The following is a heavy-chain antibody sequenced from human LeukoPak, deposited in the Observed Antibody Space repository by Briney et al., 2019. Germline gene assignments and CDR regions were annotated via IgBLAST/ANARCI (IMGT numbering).Heavy chain of an antibody. CDR2: INPNSGGT. Sequence: ASVKVSCKASGYTFTGYYMHWVRQAPGQGLEWMGWINPNSGGTNYAQKFQGRVTMTTDTSTSTAYMELRSLRSDDTAVYYCAREGLTTKTDHWGQGTLVTVSS. CDR3: AREGLTTKTDH. D-gene: IGHD3-22*01. V-gene: IGHV1-2*02. J-gene: IGHJ4*02. CDR1: GYTFTGYY.